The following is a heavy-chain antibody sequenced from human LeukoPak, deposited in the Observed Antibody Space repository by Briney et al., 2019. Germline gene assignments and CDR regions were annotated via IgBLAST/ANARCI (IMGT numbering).Heavy chain of an antibody. CDR1: GGSISSGSYY. CDR2: IYTSGST. CDR3: ARDKRGYCSSTSCQGWFDP. V-gene: IGHV4-61*02. Sequence: PSQTLSLTCTVSGGSISSGSYYWSWIRQPAGKGLEWIGRIYTSGSTNYNPSLKSRVTISVDTSKNQFSLKPSSVTAADTAVYYCARDKRGYCSSTSCQGWFDPWGQGTLVTVSS. J-gene: IGHJ5*02. D-gene: IGHD2-2*01.